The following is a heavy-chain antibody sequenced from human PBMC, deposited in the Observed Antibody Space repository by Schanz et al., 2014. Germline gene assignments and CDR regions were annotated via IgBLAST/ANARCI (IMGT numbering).Heavy chain of an antibody. CDR3: ARGYGDSPTDV. J-gene: IGHJ4*02. CDR1: GGTFSSDT. V-gene: IGHV1-69*02. CDR2: IVPIAGIT. D-gene: IGHD4-17*01. Sequence: QVHLVQSGAEVKKPGSSVKVSCKASGGTFSSDTFSWVRQAPGQGLEWMGRIVPIAGITNYAQRFQGRVTITADKSSDTAYMELSGLRSEDTAVYYCARGYGDSPTDVWGQGTLVTVSS.